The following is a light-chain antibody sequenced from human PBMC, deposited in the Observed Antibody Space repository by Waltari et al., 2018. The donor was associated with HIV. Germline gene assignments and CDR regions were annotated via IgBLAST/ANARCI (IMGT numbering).Light chain of an antibody. CDR2: SAY. CDR1: QAISTY. CDR3: QQSYDSPFN. J-gene: IGKJ3*01. V-gene: IGKV1-39*01. Sequence: DIKMTQSQTGLAATLGDNVVITCRASQAISTYLNWYQQKSNKAPVLLVYSAYKLQSGAPSRFRGAGSGRDFSLSITGLQTEDFAKYFCQQSYDSPFNFGPGT.